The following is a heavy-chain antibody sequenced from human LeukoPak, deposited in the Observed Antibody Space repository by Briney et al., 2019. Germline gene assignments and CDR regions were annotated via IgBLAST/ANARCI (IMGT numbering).Heavy chain of an antibody. J-gene: IGHJ4*02. CDR2: ISSSSSTI. D-gene: IGHD1-26*01. CDR1: GFTFSSFT. V-gene: IGHV3-48*01. Sequence: PGGSLRLSCAASGFTFSSFTMNWVRQAPGKGLEWVSYISSSSSTIYYADSVKGRFTISRDNAKNSLYLQMNSLRAEDTAVYYCARDRVGATRDLDYWGQGTLVTVSS. CDR3: ARDRVGATRDLDY.